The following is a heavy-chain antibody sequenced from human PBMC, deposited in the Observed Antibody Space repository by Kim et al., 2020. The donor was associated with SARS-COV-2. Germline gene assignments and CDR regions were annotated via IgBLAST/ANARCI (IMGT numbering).Heavy chain of an antibody. Sequence: YADSVKGRFTITRDNSKNTLYLQMNSLRAEDTAVYYCAKDPFMVQGEFDPWGQGTLVTVSS. J-gene: IGHJ5*02. V-gene: IGHV3-23*01. CDR3: AKDPFMVQGEFDP. D-gene: IGHD3-10*01.